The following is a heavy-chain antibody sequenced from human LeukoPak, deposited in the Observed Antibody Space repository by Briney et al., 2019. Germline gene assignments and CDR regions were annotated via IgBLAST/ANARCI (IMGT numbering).Heavy chain of an antibody. V-gene: IGHV1-2*02. CDR2: INPNSGGT. J-gene: IGHJ4*02. D-gene: IGHD6-19*01. CDR1: GYTFTGYY. Sequence: ASVKVSCKASGYTFTGYYMHWVRQAPGQGLEWMGWINPNSGGTNYAQKFQGRVTMTRDTSISTAYMELSRLRSDDTAVYYCARDQSSGPDYFDYWGLGTLVTVSS. CDR3: ARDQSSGPDYFDY.